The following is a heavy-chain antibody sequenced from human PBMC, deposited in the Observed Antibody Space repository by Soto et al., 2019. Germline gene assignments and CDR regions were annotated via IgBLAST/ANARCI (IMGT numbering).Heavy chain of an antibody. D-gene: IGHD2-15*01. J-gene: IGHJ6*03. CDR1: GFTFSDYY. Sequence: GGSLRLSCAASGFTFSDYYMSWIRQAPGKGLEWVSYISSSGSTIYYADSVKGRFTISRDNAKNTLYLQMNSLRAEDTAVYYCARYCSGGSCRLRGYYSYMDVWGKGTTVTVSS. V-gene: IGHV3-11*04. CDR3: ARYCSGGSCRLRGYYSYMDV. CDR2: ISSSGSTI.